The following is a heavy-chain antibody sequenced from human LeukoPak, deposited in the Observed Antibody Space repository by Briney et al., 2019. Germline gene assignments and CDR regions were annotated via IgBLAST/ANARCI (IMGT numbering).Heavy chain of an antibody. CDR1: GGSISSYY. Sequence: SETLSLTCTVSGGSISSYYWSWIRQPPGKGLEWIGYIYYSGSTNYNPSLKSRVTISVDTSKNQFSLKLSSVTAADTAVYYCARSSRTTGTTVVDYWGQGTLVTVSS. J-gene: IGHJ4*02. D-gene: IGHD1-1*01. V-gene: IGHV4-59*01. CDR3: ARSSRTTGTTVVDY. CDR2: IYYSGST.